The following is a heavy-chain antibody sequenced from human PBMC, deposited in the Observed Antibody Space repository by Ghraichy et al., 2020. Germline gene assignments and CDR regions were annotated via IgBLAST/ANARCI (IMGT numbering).Heavy chain of an antibody. V-gene: IGHV3-69-1*01. CDR2: ISSRGST. J-gene: IGHJ4*02. Sequence: GGSLSLSCAASGFTFSSYDLTWVRQAPGKGLELVSSISSRGSTAYTDSVKGRFTISRDNANNLVHLQMNSLKDEDTAMYYCARGYGSGRSYSWGQGTLVTVSS. CDR3: ARGYGSGRSYS. D-gene: IGHD3-10*01. CDR1: GFTFSSYD.